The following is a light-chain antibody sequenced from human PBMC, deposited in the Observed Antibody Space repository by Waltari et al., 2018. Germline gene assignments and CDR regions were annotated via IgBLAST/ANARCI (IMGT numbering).Light chain of an antibody. CDR3: SSYAGSNYYV. J-gene: IGLJ1*01. CDR2: EVS. V-gene: IGLV2-8*01. CDR1: SSDVGGYNY. Sequence: QSALTQPPSASGSPGQSVTLSCTGTSSDVGGYNYVSWYQQHPGKAPKLMIYEVSERPSGVPDRFSGSKSGNTASLTVSGLQAEDEADYYCSSYAGSNYYVFGTGTKVTVL.